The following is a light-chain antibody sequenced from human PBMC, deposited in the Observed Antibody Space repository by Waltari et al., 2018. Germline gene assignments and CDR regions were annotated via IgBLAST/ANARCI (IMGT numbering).Light chain of an antibody. CDR3: QQYNIWPWT. J-gene: IGKJ1*01. Sequence: ELVMTQSPATLSVSPGERASLSCRASQSASTSLAWYQQTPGQAPGLLIYRASTRAAGIPARFSGSGSGTEFTLTISSLQSEDSAIYYCQQYNIWPWTFGQGTKVDIK. CDR2: RAS. V-gene: IGKV3-15*01. CDR1: QSASTS.